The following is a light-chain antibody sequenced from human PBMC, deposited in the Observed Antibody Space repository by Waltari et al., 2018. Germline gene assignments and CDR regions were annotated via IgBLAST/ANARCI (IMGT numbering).Light chain of an antibody. Sequence: QSALPQPASVSGPPGPSITIPCHGTSSDIGTFTSASWYQQPPGIAPKLFIYDVNKRPSGVSIRFSGSKSDKTASLTISGLQTEDEADYYCSSYTRVTASVIFGGGTKLTVL. CDR2: DVN. CDR1: SSDIGTFTS. J-gene: IGLJ2*01. V-gene: IGLV2-14*01. CDR3: SSYTRVTASVI.